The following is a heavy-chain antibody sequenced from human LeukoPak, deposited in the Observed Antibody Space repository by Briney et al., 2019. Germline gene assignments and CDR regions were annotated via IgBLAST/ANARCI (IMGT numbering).Heavy chain of an antibody. CDR1: GFTFSSYG. D-gene: IGHD3-10*01. Sequence: GGSLRLSCAASGFTFSSYGMNWVRQAPGKGLEWVSFISSSSTYIYYADSMKGRFTISRDNAKNSLFLQMNSLRGEDTAVYYCARGWFGEQIPFLDYWGQGTLVTVSS. J-gene: IGHJ4*02. CDR3: ARGWFGEQIPFLDY. V-gene: IGHV3-21*01. CDR2: ISSSSTYI.